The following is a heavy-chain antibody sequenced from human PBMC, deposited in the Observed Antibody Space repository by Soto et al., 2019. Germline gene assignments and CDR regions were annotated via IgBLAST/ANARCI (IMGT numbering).Heavy chain of an antibody. V-gene: IGHV3-15*01. D-gene: IGHD2-2*01. J-gene: IGHJ4*02. CDR2: IKSKTDGGTT. Sequence: GSLRLSCAASGFTFSNAWMSWVRQAPGKGLEWVGRIKSKTDGGTTDYAAPVKGRFTISRDDSKNTLYLQMNSLKTEDTAVYYCTSKGYCSSTSCYDGSYTFFDYWGQGTLVTVSS. CDR1: GFTFSNAW. CDR3: TSKGYCSSTSCYDGSYTFFDY.